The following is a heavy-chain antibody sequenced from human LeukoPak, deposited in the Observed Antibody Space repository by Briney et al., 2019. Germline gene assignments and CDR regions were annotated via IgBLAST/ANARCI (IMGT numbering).Heavy chain of an antibody. CDR2: IRYHGSDK. J-gene: IGHJ4*02. CDR3: ARSPTSWYFDY. D-gene: IGHD2-2*01. CDR1: GFTSSSYW. Sequence: GGSLTLSCALSGFTSSSYWMHWVRQVPGKGLVWVAFIRYHGSDKYYADSVKGRFTISRDNSKNTLYLQMNSLRPEDTSVYFCARSPTSWYFDYRGQGTLVTVSS. V-gene: IGHV3-30*02.